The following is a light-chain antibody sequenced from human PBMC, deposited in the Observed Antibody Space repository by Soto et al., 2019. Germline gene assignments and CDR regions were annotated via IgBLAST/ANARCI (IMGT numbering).Light chain of an antibody. J-gene: IGLJ1*01. CDR1: SSDVGGYNF. V-gene: IGLV2-8*01. CDR3: SSYAGSNIFV. Sequence: QSALTQPPSASGSPGQSVTISRTGTSSDVGGYNFVAWYQQHPGKAPKLMISEVSKRPSGVPDRFSGSKSGNTASLTVSGLQAEDEADYYCSSYAGSNIFVFGTGTKVTVL. CDR2: EVS.